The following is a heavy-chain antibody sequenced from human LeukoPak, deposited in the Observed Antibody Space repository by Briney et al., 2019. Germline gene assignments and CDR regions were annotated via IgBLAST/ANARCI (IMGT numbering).Heavy chain of an antibody. D-gene: IGHD2-2*01. CDR3: ARDERRYCSDSSCYPGDY. J-gene: IGHJ4*02. Sequence: GRSLRLCCAASGFTFSSYGMHWVRQAPGKGLEWVSAISRTSAYIYYSDSVKGRFTISRDNAKNSVYLQIDSLRAEDTAVYYCARDERRYCSDSSCYPGDYWGQGTLVTVSS. V-gene: IGHV3-21*01. CDR1: GFTFSSYG. CDR2: ISRTSAYI.